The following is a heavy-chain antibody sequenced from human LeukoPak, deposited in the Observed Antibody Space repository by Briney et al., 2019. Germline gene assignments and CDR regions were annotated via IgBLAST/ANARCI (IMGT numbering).Heavy chain of an antibody. CDR2: ISESGRLT. Sequence: GGSLRLSCAASGFSFSSQAMGWGRQAPGKGREWVSVISESGRLTYYADCVKGRFTISRENTKNSMSLQMNSLRAEDTAVYYCARCSGSSTYHSDDYWGQGTLLTVSS. CDR1: GFSFSSQA. V-gene: IGHV3-23*01. J-gene: IGHJ4*02. D-gene: IGHD2-15*01. CDR3: ARCSGSSTYHSDDY.